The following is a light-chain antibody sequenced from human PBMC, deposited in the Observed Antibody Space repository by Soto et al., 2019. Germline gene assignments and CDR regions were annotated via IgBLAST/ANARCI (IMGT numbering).Light chain of an antibody. CDR2: EVS. Sequence: QSALTQPPSASGSPGQSVTISCIGTSSDVGGYNYVSWYQQHPGKAPKLMIYEVSKRPSGVPDRFSGSKSGNTASLTVSGLQAEDEADYYCISYAASNTLGVFGGGTKLTVL. CDR3: ISYAASNTLGV. V-gene: IGLV2-8*01. CDR1: SSDVGGYNY. J-gene: IGLJ2*01.